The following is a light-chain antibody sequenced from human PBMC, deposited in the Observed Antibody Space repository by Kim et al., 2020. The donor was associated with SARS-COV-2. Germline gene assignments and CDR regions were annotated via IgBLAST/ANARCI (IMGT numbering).Light chain of an antibody. Sequence: SVKLTCALSSGHSSYDIAWHQQQPGKGPRYLMKLNGDGSHSKGDGIPDRFSGSSSGGERYLTISSLQSEDEADYYCQTWGTGIPVFGGGTQLTVL. J-gene: IGLJ3*02. CDR3: QTWGTGIPV. CDR2: LNGDGSH. V-gene: IGLV4-69*01. CDR1: SGHSSYD.